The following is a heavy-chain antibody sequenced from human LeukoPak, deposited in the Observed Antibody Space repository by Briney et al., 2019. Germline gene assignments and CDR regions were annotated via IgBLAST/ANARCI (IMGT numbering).Heavy chain of an antibody. CDR1: GGSISSGSYY. CDR3: ARDRQHRDAFDI. CDR2: IYTSGST. J-gene: IGHJ3*02. V-gene: IGHV4-61*02. Sequence: SQTLSLTCTVSGGSISSGSYYWSWIRQPAGKGLEWIGRIYTSGSTNYNPSLKSRVTISVDTSKNQFSLKLSSVTAADTAVYYCARDRQHRDAFDIWGQGTMVTVSS.